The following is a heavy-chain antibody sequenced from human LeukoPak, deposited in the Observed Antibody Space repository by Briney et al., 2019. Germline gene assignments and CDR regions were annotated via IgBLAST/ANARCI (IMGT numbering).Heavy chain of an antibody. Sequence: ASVKVSCKASGYTFTSYDINWVRQATGQGLEWMGWMNPNSGNTGYAQKFQGRVTMTRNTSISTAYMELSSLRSEDTAVYYCARARVGAAGGGLDYWGQGTLVTVSS. D-gene: IGHD6-13*01. V-gene: IGHV1-8*01. J-gene: IGHJ4*02. CDR2: MNPNSGNT. CDR1: GYTFTSYD. CDR3: ARARVGAAGGGLDY.